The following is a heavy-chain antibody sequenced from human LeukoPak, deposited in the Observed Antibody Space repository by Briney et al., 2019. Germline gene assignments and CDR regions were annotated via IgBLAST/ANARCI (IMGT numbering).Heavy chain of an antibody. CDR3: GSSSGGGMDY. D-gene: IGHD6-6*01. CDR1: GGSFSGYY. CDR2: INHSGST. Sequence: SETLSLTCAVYGGSFSGYYWSWIRQPPGQELEWIGEINHSGSTDYNPSLKSRATISVDTSKNQFSLKLSSVTAADTAVYYCGSSSGGGMDYWGQGTLVTVSS. V-gene: IGHV4-34*01. J-gene: IGHJ4*02.